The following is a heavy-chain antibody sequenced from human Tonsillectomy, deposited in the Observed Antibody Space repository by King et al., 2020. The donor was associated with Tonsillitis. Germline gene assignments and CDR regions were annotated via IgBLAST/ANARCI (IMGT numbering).Heavy chain of an antibody. CDR3: AKDGIAYCGVDCYLYYFDY. CDR2: IRYDGSEK. Sequence: VQLVESGGGVVQPGGSLTLSCAASGFTFRDYGMNWVRQAPGRGLEWVAFIRYDGSEKYCADSVKGRLAVSRDNSLNTVNLQMHSLRAEDTGVYYCAKDGIAYCGVDCYLYYFDYWGQGTLVTVSS. V-gene: IGHV3-30*02. J-gene: IGHJ4*02. D-gene: IGHD2-21*02. CDR1: GFTFRDYG.